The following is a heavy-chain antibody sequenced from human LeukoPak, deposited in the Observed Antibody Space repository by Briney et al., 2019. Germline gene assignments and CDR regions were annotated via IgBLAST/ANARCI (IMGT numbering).Heavy chain of an antibody. CDR2: ISAYNGNT. CDR3: VKYSSGWLDAFDI. V-gene: IGHV1-18*01. Sequence: ASVKVSCKASGYTFTSYGISWVRQAPGQGLEWMGWISAYNGNTNYAQKLQGRVTMTTDTSTSTAYMELRSLRSDDTAVYYCVKYSSGWLDAFDIWGQGTMVTVSS. J-gene: IGHJ3*02. D-gene: IGHD6-19*01. CDR1: GYTFTSYG.